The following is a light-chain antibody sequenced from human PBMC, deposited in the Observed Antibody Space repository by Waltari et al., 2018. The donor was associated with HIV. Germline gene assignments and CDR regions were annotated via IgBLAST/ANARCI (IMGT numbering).Light chain of an antibody. CDR1: VLATQY. Sequence: SSQLTQPSSVSVSPAPTDTITCSGDVLATQYARWFQQKPGQPPVLVIHKDSERTAGIPERCSGSSTGTTVTLTSSGAQVEDEADYYCYSAGDNQGVFGGGTKLTVL. J-gene: IGLJ3*02. V-gene: IGLV3-27*01. CDR3: YSAGDNQGV. CDR2: KDS.